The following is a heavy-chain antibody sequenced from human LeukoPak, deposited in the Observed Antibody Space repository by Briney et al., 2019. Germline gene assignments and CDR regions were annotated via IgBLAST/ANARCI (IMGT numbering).Heavy chain of an antibody. CDR3: ARDNGGTATAYYYYYYMDV. D-gene: IGHD2-15*01. J-gene: IGHJ6*03. CDR1: GYTFTSYD. V-gene: IGHV1-8*01. Sequence: VASVKVSCKASGYTFTSYDINWVRQATGQGLEWMGWMNPNSGNTGYAQKFQGRVTMTRNTSISTAYMELSSLRSEDTAVYYCARDNGGTATAYYYYYYMDVWGKGTTVTVSS. CDR2: MNPNSGNT.